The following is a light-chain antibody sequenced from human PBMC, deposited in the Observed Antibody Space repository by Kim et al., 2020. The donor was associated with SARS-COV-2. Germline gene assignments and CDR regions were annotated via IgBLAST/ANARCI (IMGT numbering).Light chain of an antibody. V-gene: IGKV4-1*01. CDR3: QQYYSTPRT. CDR2: WAS. J-gene: IGKJ1*01. Sequence: DIVMTQSPDSLAVSLGERATIICKSSQSVLYSSNNKNYLAWYQQKPGQPPKLLIFWASTRESGVPDRFSGSGSGTDFTLPISSLRAEDVAVYYCQQYYSTPRTFGQGAKVDIK. CDR1: QSVLYSSNNKNY.